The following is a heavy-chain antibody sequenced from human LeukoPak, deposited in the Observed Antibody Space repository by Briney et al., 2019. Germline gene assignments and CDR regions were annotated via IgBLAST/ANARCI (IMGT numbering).Heavy chain of an antibody. CDR1: GYTFTSYY. V-gene: IGHV1-46*01. D-gene: IGHD3-3*01. CDR3: VRDTIFGAVMTYYFDY. Sequence: ASVKVSCKASGYTFTSYYMHWVRQAPGQGLEWMRIINRSGGSTSYAQKFQGRVTMTRDTSTSTVYMELSSLRSEDTDVYYCVRDTIFGAVMTYYFDYWGQGTLVTVSS. J-gene: IGHJ4*02. CDR2: INRSGGST.